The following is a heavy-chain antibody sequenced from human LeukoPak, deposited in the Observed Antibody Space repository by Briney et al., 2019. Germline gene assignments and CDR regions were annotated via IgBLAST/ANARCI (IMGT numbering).Heavy chain of an antibody. D-gene: IGHD3-10*01. CDR3: AKDRRAGSYDY. V-gene: IGHV4-59*01. CDR1: GGSISSYF. Sequence: SETLSLTCTVSGGSISSYFWSWLRQPPGKGLEWIGYVYYTGITNINPSLRSRVTISVDTSKNQFSLNLRSVTAADTAVYYCAKDRRAGSYDYWGQGTLVTVSS. J-gene: IGHJ4*02. CDR2: VYYTGIT.